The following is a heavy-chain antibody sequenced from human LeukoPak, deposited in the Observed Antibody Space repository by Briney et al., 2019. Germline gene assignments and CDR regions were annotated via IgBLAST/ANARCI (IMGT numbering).Heavy chain of an antibody. V-gene: IGHV3-21*01. CDR3: ARRADMDAFDI. CDR1: GFTFSNYN. Sequence: RPGGSLRLSCAASGFTFSNYNMNWVRQAPGKGLEWVSSISSGGSYIYYADSVKGRFTISRDNAKNSLYLQMNSLRAEDTAVYYCARRADMDAFDIWGQGTMVTVSS. CDR2: ISSGGSYI. J-gene: IGHJ3*02.